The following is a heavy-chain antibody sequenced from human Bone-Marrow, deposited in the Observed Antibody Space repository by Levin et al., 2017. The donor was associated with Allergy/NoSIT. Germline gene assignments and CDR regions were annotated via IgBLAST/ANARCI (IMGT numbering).Heavy chain of an antibody. CDR2: ITSSGYNT. V-gene: IGHV3-23*01. CDR3: VKETSTGSTFLGGSRNDD. D-gene: IGHD3-3*02. CDR1: GFTFTSYA. J-gene: IGHJ4*02. Sequence: GESLKISCAASGFTFTSYAMNWVRQAPGEGLEWVSAITSSGYNTYYADSVKGRFTISRDNSENALYLQMDSLRAEDTALYFCVKETSTGSTFLGGSRNDDWGQGTLVTVSS.